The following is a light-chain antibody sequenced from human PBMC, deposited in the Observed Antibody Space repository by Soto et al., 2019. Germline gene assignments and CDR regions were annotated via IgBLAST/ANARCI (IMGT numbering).Light chain of an antibody. CDR2: AAS. V-gene: IGKV1-9*01. J-gene: IGKJ1*01. CDR1: QGISSY. Sequence: DIQLTQSPSFLSASVGDRVTITCQASQGISSYLAWYQQKPGKAPKLLIYAASTLQSRVPSSFSGSGSGTEFTLTISSLQPDDFATYYCQHYNSYSEAFGQGTKVDIK. CDR3: QHYNSYSEA.